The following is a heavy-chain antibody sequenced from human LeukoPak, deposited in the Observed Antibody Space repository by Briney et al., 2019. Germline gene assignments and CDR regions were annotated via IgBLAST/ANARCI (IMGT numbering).Heavy chain of an antibody. D-gene: IGHD3-22*01. CDR1: GFTFSDYY. CDR3: ARPLCHDSSGGPLGY. V-gene: IGHV3-11*04. J-gene: IGHJ4*02. Sequence: GGSLRLSCAASGFTFSDYYMSWIRQAPGKGPEWVSYISSSGSTIYYADSVKGRFTISRDNAKNSLYLQMNSLRAEDTAVYYCARPLCHDSSGGPLGYWGQGTLVTVSS. CDR2: ISSSGSTI.